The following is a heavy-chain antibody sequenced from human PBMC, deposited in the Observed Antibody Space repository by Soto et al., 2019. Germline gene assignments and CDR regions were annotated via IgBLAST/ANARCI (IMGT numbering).Heavy chain of an antibody. CDR3: ARSLWSPYFYYGLDV. CDR1: GFALSRYW. V-gene: IGHV3-74*01. CDR2: INSGGNIT. J-gene: IGHJ6*02. Sequence: LVESGGASFQPGGSLRLSCTASGFALSRYWMYWVRQAPGKGLGWVSHINSGGNITPYPDSVRGRFTISRDNSKNTLYLDMHSLTTDDTAVYFCARSLWSPYFYYGLDVWGQGTTVTVSS. D-gene: IGHD2-21*01.